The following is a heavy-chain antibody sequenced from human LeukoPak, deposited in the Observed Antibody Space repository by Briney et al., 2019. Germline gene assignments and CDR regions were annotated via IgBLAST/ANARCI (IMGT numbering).Heavy chain of an antibody. CDR1: GGFISSYY. D-gene: IGHD6-13*01. Sequence: SETPSLTCTVSGGFISSYYWSWIRQPPGKGLEWIGYIYYSGSTNYNPSLKSRVTISVDTSKNQFSLKLSSVTAADTAVYYCASGRQQLAHYGMDVWGQGTTVTVSS. J-gene: IGHJ6*02. CDR2: IYYSGST. CDR3: ASGRQQLAHYGMDV. V-gene: IGHV4-59*01.